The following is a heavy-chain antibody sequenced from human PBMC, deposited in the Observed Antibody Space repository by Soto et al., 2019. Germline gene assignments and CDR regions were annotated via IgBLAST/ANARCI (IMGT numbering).Heavy chain of an antibody. J-gene: IGHJ1*01. CDR3: SRGDYGGNSGYFQH. CDR1: GGSISSYY. CDR2: IYYSGST. D-gene: IGHD4-17*01. V-gene: IGHV4-59*01. Sequence: PSETLSLTCTVSGGSISSYYWSWIRQPPGKGLEWIGYIYYSGSTNYNPSLKSRVTISVDTSKNQFSLKLSSVTAADTAVYYCSRGDYGGNSGYFQHWGQGTQVTVSS.